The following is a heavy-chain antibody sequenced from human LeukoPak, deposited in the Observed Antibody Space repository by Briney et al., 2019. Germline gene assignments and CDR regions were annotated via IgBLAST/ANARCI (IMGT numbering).Heavy chain of an antibody. D-gene: IGHD4-17*01. CDR3: ARVLGDGDYVLDY. Sequence: SVKVSCKASGGTFSRYAISWVRQAPGQGLEWMGGIIPIFGTANYAQKFQGRVTITTDESTSTAYMELSSLRSEDTAVYYCARVLGDGDYVLDYWGQGTLVTVSS. J-gene: IGHJ4*02. V-gene: IGHV1-69*05. CDR2: IIPIFGTA. CDR1: GGTFSRYA.